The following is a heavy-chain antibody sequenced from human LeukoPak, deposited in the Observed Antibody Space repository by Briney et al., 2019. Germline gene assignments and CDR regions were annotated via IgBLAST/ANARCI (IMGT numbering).Heavy chain of an antibody. Sequence: SETLSLTCAVYGGSFSGYYWSWIRQPPGKGLEWIGEINHSGSTNYNPSLKSRVTISVDTSKNQFSLKLSSVTAADTAVYYCARVFFPYYYGSGSPLDYWGQGTLVTVSS. D-gene: IGHD3-10*01. J-gene: IGHJ4*02. CDR3: ARVFFPYYYGSGSPLDY. V-gene: IGHV4-34*01. CDR1: GGSFSGYY. CDR2: INHSGST.